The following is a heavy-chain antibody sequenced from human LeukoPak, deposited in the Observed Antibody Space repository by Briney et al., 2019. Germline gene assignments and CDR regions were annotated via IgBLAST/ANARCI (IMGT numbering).Heavy chain of an antibody. V-gene: IGHV3-21*01. Sequence: MSGGSLRLSCAASGFTFSNYNMNWDRQAPGKVLEWVSSISYSSSYIYYADSVKGRFTISRDNAKNSLYLQMNSLRAEDTAVYYCARIAVTYTFDYWGQGTLVTVSS. CDR2: ISYSSSYI. CDR3: ARIAVTYTFDY. CDR1: GFTFSNYN. D-gene: IGHD4-17*01. J-gene: IGHJ4*02.